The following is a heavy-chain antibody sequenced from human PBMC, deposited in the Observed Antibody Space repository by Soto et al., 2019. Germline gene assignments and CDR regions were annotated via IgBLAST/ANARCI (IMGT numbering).Heavy chain of an antibody. Sequence: SVKVSCKASGYTFTSYGISWVRQAPGQGLEWMGWISAYNGNTNYAQKLQGRVTMTTDTSTSTAYMELRSLRSDDTAVYYCARVGGYGSSTSCPGGWFDPWGQGTLVTVSS. CDR1: GYTFTSYG. CDR2: ISAYNGNT. CDR3: ARVGGYGSSTSCPGGWFDP. J-gene: IGHJ5*02. V-gene: IGHV1-18*04. D-gene: IGHD2-2*01.